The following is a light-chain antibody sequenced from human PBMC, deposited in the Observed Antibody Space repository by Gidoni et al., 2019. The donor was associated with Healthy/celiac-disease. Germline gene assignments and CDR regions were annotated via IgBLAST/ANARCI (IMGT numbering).Light chain of an antibody. CDR1: QGISNY. CDR2: AAS. J-gene: IGKJ1*01. Sequence: DIQMAQSPSSLSASVGDRGTITCRASQGISNYLAWYQQKPGKVPKLLIYAASTWQSGVPSRFSGSGSGTDFTLTISSLQPEDVATYYCQKYNSAPQTFGQGTKVEIK. CDR3: QKYNSAPQT. V-gene: IGKV1-27*01.